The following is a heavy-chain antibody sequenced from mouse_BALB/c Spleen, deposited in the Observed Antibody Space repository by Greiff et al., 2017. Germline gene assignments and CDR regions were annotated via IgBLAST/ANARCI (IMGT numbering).Heavy chain of an antibody. CDR2: ISSGGST. J-gene: IGHJ2*01. CDR1: GFTFSSYA. CDR3: ARGRNGNYFDY. D-gene: IGHD2-1*01. Sequence: DVQLVESGGGLVKPGGSLKLSCAASGFTFSSYAMSWVRQTPEKRLEWVASISSGGSTYYPDSVKGRFTISRDNARNILYLQMSSLRSEDTAMYYCARGRNGNYFDYWGQGTTLTVSS. V-gene: IGHV5-6-5*01.